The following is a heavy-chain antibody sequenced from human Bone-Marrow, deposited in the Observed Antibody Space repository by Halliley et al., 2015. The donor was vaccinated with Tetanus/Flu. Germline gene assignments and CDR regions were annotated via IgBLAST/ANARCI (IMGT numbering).Heavy chain of an antibody. CDR3: ARLPHDCVVSDSYYYYGMDV. J-gene: IGHJ6*02. Sequence: NNSGTAYAASVKGRFTISRDDTKNTAYLQMNSLKPEDTAVYYCARLPHDCVVSDSYYYYGMDVWGQGTTVTVSS. CDR2: NNSGT. D-gene: IGHD2-21*02. V-gene: IGHV3-73*01.